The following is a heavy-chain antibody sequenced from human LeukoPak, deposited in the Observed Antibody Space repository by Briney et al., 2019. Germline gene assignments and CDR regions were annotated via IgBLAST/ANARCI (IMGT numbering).Heavy chain of an antibody. CDR3: ARYSEVYYYVDV. Sequence: GGSLRLSCAASGFTFDTYNFNWVRKAPGKGLEWVATIRSYSSYIHYADSVKGRFIISRDDAKKSMYLQMNSLRVEDTAVYFCARYSEVYYYVDVWGTGTTVTVSS. CDR2: IRSYSSYI. CDR1: GFTFDTYN. V-gene: IGHV3-21*01. J-gene: IGHJ6*03. D-gene: IGHD2-21*01.